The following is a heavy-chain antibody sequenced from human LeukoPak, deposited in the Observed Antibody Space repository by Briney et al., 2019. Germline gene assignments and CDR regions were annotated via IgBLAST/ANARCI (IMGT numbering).Heavy chain of an antibody. V-gene: IGHV4-4*07. CDR2: ISTTENT. Sequence: SETLSLTCTVSGGSISTYYWSWIRQPAGKGLEWIGRISTTENTNYNPSLKSRVTISVDKSKNQFSLKLSSVTAADTAVYYCARQSDGNYVYFDYWGQGTQVTVSS. D-gene: IGHD2-15*01. J-gene: IGHJ4*02. CDR1: GGSISTYY. CDR3: ARQSDGNYVYFDY.